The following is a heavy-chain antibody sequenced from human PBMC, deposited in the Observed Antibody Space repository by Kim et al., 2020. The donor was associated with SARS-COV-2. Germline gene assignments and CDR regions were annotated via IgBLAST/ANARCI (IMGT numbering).Heavy chain of an antibody. CDR1: GFAFSSYA. CDR3: ATGFRKAAGRYFFDY. J-gene: IGHJ4*02. V-gene: IGHV3-23*01. D-gene: IGHD6-25*01. CDR2: ISGSGGST. Sequence: GGSLRLSCVASGFAFSSYAMTWVRQAPGKGLEWVSTISGSGGSTYYADSAKGRFTISRDSSKNTLYLQVSNLSAEDTAVYYCATGFRKAAGRYFFDYWGQGTLVTVSS.